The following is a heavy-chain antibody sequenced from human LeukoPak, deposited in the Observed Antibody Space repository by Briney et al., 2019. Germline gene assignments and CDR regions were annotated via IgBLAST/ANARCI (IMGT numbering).Heavy chain of an antibody. CDR1: GGSVSSGTYY. J-gene: IGHJ5*02. V-gene: IGHV4-61*02. CDR2: IYTSGNT. Sequence: SQTLSLTCTVSGGSVSSGTYYWSWIRQPAGKGLEWLGRIYTSGNTNYNPSLKSRVTISTDTSKNHFSLKLNSVTAADTAVYYCARGVRGVAPVRRFKPGNWLDPWGQGTPVTVSS. D-gene: IGHD3-10*01. CDR3: ARGVRGVAPVRRFKPGNWLDP.